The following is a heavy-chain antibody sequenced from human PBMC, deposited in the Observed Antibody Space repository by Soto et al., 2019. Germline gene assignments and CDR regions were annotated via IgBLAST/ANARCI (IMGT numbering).Heavy chain of an antibody. CDR2: IYPGDSET. V-gene: IGHV5-51*01. Sequence: LGESLKSAGNASGYDFARTWIGWVRQLPGKGLDWLGIIYPGDSETRYSPSFRGQVTFSVDMSISTAYLQWSSLKTSDIAIYYCARLVGAYDSYFDHWGQGTRVTVSS. D-gene: IGHD5-12*01. CDR1: GYDFARTW. J-gene: IGHJ4*02. CDR3: ARLVGAYDSYFDH.